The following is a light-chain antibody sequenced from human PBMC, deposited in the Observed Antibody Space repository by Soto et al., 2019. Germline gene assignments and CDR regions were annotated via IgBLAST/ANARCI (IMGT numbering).Light chain of an antibody. J-gene: IGLJ2*01. Sequence: QSALTQPASVSGSPGQSITISCTGTSSDVGGYNHVSWYQQHPGKVPKVMIYEVSNRPSGVSNRFSASKSGNTASLTISGLQAEDEADYFCSSYTSSTTVVFGGGTKLTVL. CDR3: SSYTSSTTVV. V-gene: IGLV2-14*01. CDR2: EVS. CDR1: SSDVGGYNH.